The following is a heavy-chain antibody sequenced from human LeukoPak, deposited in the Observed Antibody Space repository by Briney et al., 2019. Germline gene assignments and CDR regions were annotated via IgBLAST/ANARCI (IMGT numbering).Heavy chain of an antibody. Sequence: SETLSLTCTVSGGSISSYYRSWIRQPPGEGLEWIGYIYYSGSTNYNPSLKSRVTISVDTSKNQFSLKLSSVTAADTAVYYCARERMTTVTTRRAWFDPWGQGTLVTVSS. J-gene: IGHJ5*02. V-gene: IGHV4-59*01. CDR1: GGSISSYY. D-gene: IGHD4-17*01. CDR3: ARERMTTVTTRRAWFDP. CDR2: IYYSGST.